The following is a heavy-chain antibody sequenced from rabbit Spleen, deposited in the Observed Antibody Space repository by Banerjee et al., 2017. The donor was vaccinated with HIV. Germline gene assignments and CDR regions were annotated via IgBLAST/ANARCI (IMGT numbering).Heavy chain of an antibody. CDR3: ARDLVTVIGWNFNL. CDR1: GVSFSSSSY. Sequence: QSLEESGGDLVKPGASLTLTCTASGVSFSSSSYMCWVRQAPGKGLEWIACINIVTGKSVYASWAKGRFIMFRTSSTTVTLQMTSLTVADTATYFCARDLVTVIGWNFNLWGQGTLVTVS. D-gene: IGHD1-1*01. V-gene: IGHV1S40*01. J-gene: IGHJ4*01. CDR2: INIVTGKS.